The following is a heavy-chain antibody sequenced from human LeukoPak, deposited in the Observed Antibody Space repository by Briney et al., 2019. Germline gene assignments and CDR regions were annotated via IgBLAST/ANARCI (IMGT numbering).Heavy chain of an antibody. CDR3: AREGRMGWLRQGSLSF. Sequence: ASVKVSCKASGGTFSSYAISWVRQAPGQGLEWMGRIIPILGIANYAQKFQGRVTITADKSTSTAYMELSSLRSEDTAVYYCAREGRMGWLRQGSLSFWGQGTLVTVSS. D-gene: IGHD5-12*01. CDR2: IIPILGIA. V-gene: IGHV1-69*04. J-gene: IGHJ4*02. CDR1: GGTFSSYA.